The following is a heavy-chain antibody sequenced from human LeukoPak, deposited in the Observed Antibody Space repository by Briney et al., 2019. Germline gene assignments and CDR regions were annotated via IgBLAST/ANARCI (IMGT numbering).Heavy chain of an antibody. CDR3: ATARTMVRGVIPDRYYYYMDV. CDR1: GYTSTSYG. CDR2: ISAYNGNT. Sequence: ASVKVSCKASGYTSTSYGISWVRQAPGQGLEWMGWISAYNGNTNYAQKLQGRVTMTEDTSTDTAYMELSSLRSEDTAVYYCATARTMVRGVIPDRYYYYMDVWGKGTTVTVSS. D-gene: IGHD3-10*01. V-gene: IGHV1-18*01. J-gene: IGHJ6*03.